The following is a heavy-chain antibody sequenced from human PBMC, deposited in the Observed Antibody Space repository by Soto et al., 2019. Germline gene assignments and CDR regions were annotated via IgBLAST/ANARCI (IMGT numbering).Heavy chain of an antibody. V-gene: IGHV2-5*01. D-gene: IGHD6-13*01. CDR2: IYWNDEQ. J-gene: IGHJ6*02. CDR3: AHRLPGPSGYDV. Sequence: QITLKESGPTLVKPTQTLTLTCTFSGFSLTSGVVGVAWIRQPPGEALEWLALIYWNDEQYYNPSLRNRLTITRDTSKNQVALTMTNMAPVDTATFYCAHRLPGPSGYDVWGQGTTVTVSS. CDR1: GFSLTSGVVG.